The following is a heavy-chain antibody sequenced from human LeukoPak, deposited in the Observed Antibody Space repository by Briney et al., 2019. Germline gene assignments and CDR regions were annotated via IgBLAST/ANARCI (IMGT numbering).Heavy chain of an antibody. D-gene: IGHD2-15*01. CDR1: GFTFSNAW. Sequence: GGSLRLSCAASGFTFSNAWMSWVRQAPGKGLEWVGRIKSKTDGGTTDYAAPVKGRFTISRDDSKNTLYLQMNSLKTEDTAVYYCTTLTLDCSGGSCHQPPDYWGQGTLVTVSS. V-gene: IGHV3-15*01. CDR2: IKSKTDGGTT. CDR3: TTLTLDCSGGSCHQPPDY. J-gene: IGHJ4*02.